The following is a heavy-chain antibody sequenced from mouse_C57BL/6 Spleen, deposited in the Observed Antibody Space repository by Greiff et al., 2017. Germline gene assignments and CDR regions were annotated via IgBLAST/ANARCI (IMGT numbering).Heavy chain of an antibody. J-gene: IGHJ1*03. Sequence: VQGVESGPELVKPGASVKISCKASGYAFSSSWMNWVKQRPGKGLEWIGRIYPGDGDTNYNGKFKGKATLTADKSSSTAYMQLSSLTSEDSAVYFCARQALYYGSLYWYFDVWGTGTTVTVSS. D-gene: IGHD1-1*01. V-gene: IGHV1-82*01. CDR3: ARQALYYGSLYWYFDV. CDR1: GYAFSSSW. CDR2: IYPGDGDT.